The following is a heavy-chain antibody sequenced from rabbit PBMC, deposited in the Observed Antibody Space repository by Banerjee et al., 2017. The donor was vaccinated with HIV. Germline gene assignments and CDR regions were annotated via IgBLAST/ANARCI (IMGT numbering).Heavy chain of an antibody. CDR3: ASHPDSSWGL. V-gene: IGHV1S45*01. CDR1: GLDFNNYG. CDR2: INTSSGNN. Sequence: QEQLVESGGGLVQPGESLTLSCKASGLDFNNYGVSWVRQAPGKGLEWIACINTSSGNNVYANWAKGRFTISRTSSTTVTLQMTSLTAADTATYFCASHPDSSWGLWGPGTLVTVS. J-gene: IGHJ4*01. D-gene: IGHD4-2*01.